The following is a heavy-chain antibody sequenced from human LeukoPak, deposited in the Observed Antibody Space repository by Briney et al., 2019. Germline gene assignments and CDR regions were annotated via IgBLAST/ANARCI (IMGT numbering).Heavy chain of an antibody. Sequence: SETLSLTCAVYGGSFSGYSWSWIRQPPGKGLEWIGEINHSGSTNYNPSLKSRVTISVDTSKNQFSLKLSSVTDADTAVYDCATILPVATAAGWFDPWGQGTLVTVSS. V-gene: IGHV4-34*01. CDR3: ATILPVATAAGWFDP. CDR2: INHSGST. J-gene: IGHJ5*02. CDR1: GGSFSGYS. D-gene: IGHD5-12*01.